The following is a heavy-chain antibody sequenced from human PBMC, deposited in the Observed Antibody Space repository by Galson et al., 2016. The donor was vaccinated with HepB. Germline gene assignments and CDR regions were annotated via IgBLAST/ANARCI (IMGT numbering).Heavy chain of an antibody. CDR1: GFTFSRHW. Sequence: SLRLSCAVSGFTFSRHWMNWVRQAPGKGLEWVSSISSGSAYTYSADSVKGRFTISRDNVKNSLYLQMNSLRAEDTALYYCAKDAGSSVSYYYFDYWGQGTLVTVSS. CDR3: AKDAGSSVSYYYFDY. J-gene: IGHJ4*02. D-gene: IGHD2-2*01. CDR2: ISSGSAYT. V-gene: IGHV3-21*01.